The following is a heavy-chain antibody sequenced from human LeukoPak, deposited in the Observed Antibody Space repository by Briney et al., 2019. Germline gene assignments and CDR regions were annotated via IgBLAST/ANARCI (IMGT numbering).Heavy chain of an antibody. V-gene: IGHV4-59*10. CDR2: FYTAGST. Sequence: SETLSLTCAVYGGSISGYYWTWIRQPAGKGLEWIGRFYTAGSTNYNPSLKSRVTMSVDTSKNHFSLTLTSVTAADTAVYYCARGVGELLPLDYYSYYMDIWGTGTTVTISS. J-gene: IGHJ6*03. D-gene: IGHD3-10*01. CDR3: ARGVGELLPLDYYSYYMDI. CDR1: GGSISGYY.